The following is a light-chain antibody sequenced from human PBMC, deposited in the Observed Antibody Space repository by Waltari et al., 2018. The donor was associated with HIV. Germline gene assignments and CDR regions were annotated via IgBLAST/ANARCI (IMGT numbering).Light chain of an antibody. CDR2: EVS. CDR3: CAYAGSTTYVI. Sequence: QSALTHPASVSGSPGQSITISCPGPSSDVGGYNLVSWYQQHPGKAPKLMIYEVSKRPSGVSNRFSGSKSGNTASLTISGLQAEDEADYYCCAYAGSTTYVIFGGGTKLTVL. J-gene: IGLJ2*01. V-gene: IGLV2-23*02. CDR1: SSDVGGYNL.